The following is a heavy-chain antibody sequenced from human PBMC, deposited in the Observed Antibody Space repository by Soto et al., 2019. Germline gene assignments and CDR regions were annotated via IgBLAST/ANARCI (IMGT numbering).Heavy chain of an antibody. D-gene: IGHD4-4*01. CDR3: ARPLWRDDYNWGYFDL. CDR2: ISYDGSNK. CDR1: GFTFSSYA. V-gene: IGHV3-30-3*01. Sequence: QVQLVESGGGVVQPGRSLRLSCAASGFTFSSYAMHGVRQAPGKGLEWVAVISYDGSNKYYADSVKGRFTISRDNSKNTLYLQMTSLRAEDTAVYYCARPLWRDDYNWGYFDLWGRGTLVTVSS. J-gene: IGHJ2*01.